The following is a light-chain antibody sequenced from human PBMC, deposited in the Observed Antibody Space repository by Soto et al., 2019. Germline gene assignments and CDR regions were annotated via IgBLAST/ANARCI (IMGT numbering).Light chain of an antibody. V-gene: IGLV1-40*01. CDR3: ASYGGRDDMI. CDR1: SSNIGAGYD. CDR2: GNT. J-gene: IGLJ2*01. Sequence: QSVLTQPPSVSGAPGQRVTISCTGSSSNIGAGYDVHWYQQLPGTAPKLLIYGNTNRPSGVPDRFSGSKSGNTASLTVSGLQAEDEADYYCASYGGRDDMIFGGGTKLTVL.